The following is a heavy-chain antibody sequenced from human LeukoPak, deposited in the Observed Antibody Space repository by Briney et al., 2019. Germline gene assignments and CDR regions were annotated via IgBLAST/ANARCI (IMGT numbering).Heavy chain of an antibody. CDR3: AKYCSGGNCYSGLDY. Sequence: PGGSLRLSCAASGFTFSNYAMNWVRQAPGKGLEWVSTMSVSGGRTYYADSVKGRFTISRDNSKNTLYLQMNSLRAEDTAVYYCAKYCSGGNCYSGLDYWGQGTLVTVSS. V-gene: IGHV3-23*01. CDR2: MSVSGGRT. D-gene: IGHD2-15*01. J-gene: IGHJ4*02. CDR1: GFTFSNYA.